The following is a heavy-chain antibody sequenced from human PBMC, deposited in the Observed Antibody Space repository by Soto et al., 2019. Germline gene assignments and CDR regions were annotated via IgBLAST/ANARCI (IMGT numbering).Heavy chain of an antibody. Sequence: SETLSLTCNVSGGPISGDYYWTWIRQPPGKVLEWIGYIFYSGSTYYNPSLKSRVTMSVDTSKNQFSLRLRSLPPAATAVYDSVREGVVLARREYPSRYVDFRGQRILVAASS. CDR3: VREGVVLARREYPSRYVDF. J-gene: IGHJ4*03. CDR2: IFYSGST. CDR1: GGPISGDYY. D-gene: IGHD2-21*01. V-gene: IGHV4-30-4*01.